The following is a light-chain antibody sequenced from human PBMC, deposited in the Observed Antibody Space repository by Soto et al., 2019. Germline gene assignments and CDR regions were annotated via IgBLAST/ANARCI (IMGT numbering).Light chain of an antibody. J-gene: IGKJ5*01. V-gene: IGKV3-15*01. CDR1: QGVSSF. CDR3: QQFSSLPST. CDR2: AAS. Sequence: EIEMTQSPATLSVSTGERATLTCRASQGVSSFLAWYQRKRGQAPRLLIYAASTMDTGVPSRFSGSGSGTDFTLTISSLQPEDFAVYYCQQFSSLPSTFGEGTRLEIK.